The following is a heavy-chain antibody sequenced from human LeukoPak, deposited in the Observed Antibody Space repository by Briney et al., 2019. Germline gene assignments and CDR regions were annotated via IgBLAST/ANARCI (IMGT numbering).Heavy chain of an antibody. Sequence: GGSLRLSCAASGFTFSSYAMSWVRQAPGKGLEWVSGISGSGGSTYYADSVKGRFTISRDNSKNTLYLQMNSLRAEDTAVYYCAKSPSMIVVVITYYFDYWGQGTLVTVSS. J-gene: IGHJ4*02. V-gene: IGHV3-23*01. CDR2: ISGSGGST. CDR1: GFTFSSYA. CDR3: AKSPSMIVVVITYYFDY. D-gene: IGHD3-22*01.